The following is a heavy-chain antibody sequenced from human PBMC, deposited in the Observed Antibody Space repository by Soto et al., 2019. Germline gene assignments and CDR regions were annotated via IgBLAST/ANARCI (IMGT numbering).Heavy chain of an antibody. V-gene: IGHV4-30-4*01. CDR1: GGSISSGDYY. Sequence: SETLSLTCTVSGGSISSGDYYWSWIRQPPGKGLEWIGYIYYSGSTYYNPSLKSRVTISVDTSKNQFSLKLSSVTAADTAVYFCARDLDTAMGDWYGMDVWGQGTTVTVSS. D-gene: IGHD5-18*01. J-gene: IGHJ6*02. CDR2: IYYSGST. CDR3: ARDLDTAMGDWYGMDV.